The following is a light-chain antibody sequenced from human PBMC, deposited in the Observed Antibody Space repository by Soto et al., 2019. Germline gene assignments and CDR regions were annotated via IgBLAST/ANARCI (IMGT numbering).Light chain of an antibody. CDR1: QSVRSRY. Sequence: EIVLTQSPGTLSLSTGERATLSCRASQSVRSRYLAWYQQKPGQAPRLLIYGASNRATGIPDRFSGSGSGTDFTLTVSRLEPEDFAVYYCQQYDTSPGTFGQGTKVEIK. CDR3: QQYDTSPGT. CDR2: GAS. V-gene: IGKV3-20*01. J-gene: IGKJ1*01.